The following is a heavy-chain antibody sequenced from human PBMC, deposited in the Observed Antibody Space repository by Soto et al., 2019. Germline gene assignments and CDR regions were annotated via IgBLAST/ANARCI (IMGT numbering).Heavy chain of an antibody. V-gene: IGHV1-8*01. CDR1: GYTFISYD. Sequence: ASVKVSCKASGYTFISYDINWVRQATGQGLEWMGWMNPNSGNTGYAQKFQGRVTMTRNTSISTAYMELSSLRSEDTAVYYCARGREYLGAYDIWGQGTMVTVSS. CDR2: MNPNSGNT. J-gene: IGHJ3*02. CDR3: ARGREYLGAYDI.